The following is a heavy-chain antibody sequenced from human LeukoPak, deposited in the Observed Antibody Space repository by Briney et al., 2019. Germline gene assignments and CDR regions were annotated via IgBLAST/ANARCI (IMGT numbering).Heavy chain of an antibody. CDR1: GYTLTELS. Sequence: ASVKVSCKVSGYTLTELSMHWVRQAPGKGLEWMGGFDPEDGETIYAQKFQGRVTMTEDTSTDTAYMELSSLRSEDTAVYYCATGFVDTAMVTHPHTFDYWGQGTLVTVSS. V-gene: IGHV1-24*01. D-gene: IGHD5-18*01. J-gene: IGHJ4*02. CDR3: ATGFVDTAMVTHPHTFDY. CDR2: FDPEDGET.